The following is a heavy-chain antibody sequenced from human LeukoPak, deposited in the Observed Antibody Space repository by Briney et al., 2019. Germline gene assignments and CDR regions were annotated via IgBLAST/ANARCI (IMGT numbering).Heavy chain of an antibody. J-gene: IGHJ4*02. CDR3: ARESPLGNSRSFLFDS. CDR1: GDAISRSRHY. V-gene: IGHV4-39*07. Sequence: PSETLSLTCSVSGDAISRSRHYWGWIRQPPGKGLEWIGSIFYSGTTDYNPSLKSRVTISLDTSNNQFSLRLRSVPAADTAVYYRARESPLGNSRSFLFDSWAQGTLVTVSS. CDR2: IFYSGTT.